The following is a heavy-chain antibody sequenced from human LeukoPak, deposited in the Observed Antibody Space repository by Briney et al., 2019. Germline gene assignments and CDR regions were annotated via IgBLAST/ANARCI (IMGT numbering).Heavy chain of an antibody. CDR1: GFTFSSYA. CDR3: AKEQYYYDSSGYYNL. CDR2: ISYDGSNK. Sequence: GGSLRLSCAASGFTFSSYAMHWVRQAPGKGLEWVAVISYDGSNKYYADSVKGRFTISRDNSKNTLYLQMNSLRAEDTAVYYCAKEQYYYDSSGYYNLWGQGTLVTVSS. D-gene: IGHD3-22*01. V-gene: IGHV3-30-3*02. J-gene: IGHJ4*02.